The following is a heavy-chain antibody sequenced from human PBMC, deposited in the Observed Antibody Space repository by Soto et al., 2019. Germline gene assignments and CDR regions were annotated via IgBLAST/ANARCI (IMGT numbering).Heavy chain of an antibody. CDR2: FDPEDGET. D-gene: IGHD2-15*01. CDR1: CCTITGLS. V-gene: IGHV1-24*01. Sequence: ASAKVSCNVSCCTITGLSMHCLRQHPGKRQLWLGRFDPEDGETIYAQKFQGRVTMTDDTPTDTADMEPNSMRSEDTAVYYCATRPIVYCSGGSSYSGHCFDPWGQGTLVTVSS. CDR3: ATRPIVYCSGGSSYSGHCFDP. J-gene: IGHJ5*02.